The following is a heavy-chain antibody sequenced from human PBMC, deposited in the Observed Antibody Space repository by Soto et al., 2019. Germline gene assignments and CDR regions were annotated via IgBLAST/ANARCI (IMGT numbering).Heavy chain of an antibody. V-gene: IGHV3-15*01. J-gene: IGHJ4*02. CDR2: IKSKTDGGTT. Sequence: GGSLRLSCAASGFTFSNAWMSWVRQAPGKGLEWVGRIKSKTDGGTTDYAAPVKGRFTISREDSKNTLYLQMNSLKTEDKAVYYCSTPVTAKDDYWGQGTLVTVSS. CDR1: GFTFSNAW. D-gene: IGHD2-21*02. CDR3: STPVTAKDDY.